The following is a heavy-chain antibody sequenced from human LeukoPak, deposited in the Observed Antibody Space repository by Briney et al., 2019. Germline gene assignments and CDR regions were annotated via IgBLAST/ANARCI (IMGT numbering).Heavy chain of an antibody. CDR2: MNPNSGNT. Sequence: KPGASVKVSCKASGYTFTSYDINWVRQATGQGLEWMGWMNPNSGNTGYAQKFQGGVTMTRNTSISTAYMELSSLRSEDTAVYYCARVSSSWYVYYYGMDVWGQGTTVTVSS. CDR3: ARVSSSWYVYYYGMDV. CDR1: GYTFTSYD. D-gene: IGHD6-13*01. J-gene: IGHJ6*02. V-gene: IGHV1-8*01.